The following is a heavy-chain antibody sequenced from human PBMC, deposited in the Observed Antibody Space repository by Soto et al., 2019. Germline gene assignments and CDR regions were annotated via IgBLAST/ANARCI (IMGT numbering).Heavy chain of an antibody. Sequence: GESLKISCKGSGYSFMSYWIGWVRQMPGKGLAWMGIIYPGESDIRYSPSFQGQVTISADKYISTAYLQWSSLKAWGTAMYYCARQGDSSGYFNRFDTWGQGTLVTVSS. CDR1: GYSFMSYW. V-gene: IGHV5-51*01. CDR2: IYPGESDI. J-gene: IGHJ5*02. CDR3: ARQGDSSGYFNRFDT. D-gene: IGHD3-22*01.